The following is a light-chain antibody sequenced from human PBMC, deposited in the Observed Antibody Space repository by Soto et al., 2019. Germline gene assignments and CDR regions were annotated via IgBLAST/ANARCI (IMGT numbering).Light chain of an antibody. J-gene: IGKJ1*01. Sequence: DIQMTQSPSTLSASVGDTATVTCRASQRISSYLNWYQQKPGKAPKLLLYAASNLQSGVPSRFSGSGSGTNFILTISSLQPEDFATYHCQQSYSSPRTFGQGTKVDIK. CDR1: QRISSY. CDR3: QQSYSSPRT. CDR2: AAS. V-gene: IGKV1-39*01.